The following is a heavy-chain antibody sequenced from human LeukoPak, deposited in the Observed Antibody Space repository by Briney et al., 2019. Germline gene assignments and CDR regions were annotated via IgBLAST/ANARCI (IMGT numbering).Heavy chain of an antibody. Sequence: QPGGSLRLSCAASGFTFSSYAMSWVRPAPGKGLEWVSAISGSGGSTYYADSVKGRFTISGDNSKNTLYLQMNSLRAEDTAVYYCARVTVTTLVWDYWGQGTLVTVSS. CDR3: ARVTVTTLVWDY. CDR2: ISGSGGST. J-gene: IGHJ4*02. CDR1: GFTFSSYA. D-gene: IGHD4-17*01. V-gene: IGHV3-23*01.